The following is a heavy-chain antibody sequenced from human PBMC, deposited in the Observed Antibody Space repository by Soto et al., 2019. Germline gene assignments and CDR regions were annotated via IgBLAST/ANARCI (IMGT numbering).Heavy chain of an antibody. J-gene: IGHJ4*02. Sequence: QVQLVESGGGVGQPGKSLRLSCAASGFTFNTYAMHWVRQAPGKGLEWVAVISYDGSYENYADSVKGRFTISRDNSKNTLNLEMNSRTSEDTAVYFCVRDSLWYFDYWGQGTLVTVSS. D-gene: IGHD2-21*01. V-gene: IGHV3-30-3*01. CDR2: ISYDGSYE. CDR1: GFTFNTYA. CDR3: VRDSLWYFDY.